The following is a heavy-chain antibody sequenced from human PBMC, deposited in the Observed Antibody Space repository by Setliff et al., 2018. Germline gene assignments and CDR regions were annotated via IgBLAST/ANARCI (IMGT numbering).Heavy chain of an antibody. J-gene: IGHJ6*02. CDR2: VDPEDGET. CDR3: AIDRGIFKRSNYYFYVLDV. D-gene: IGHD3-10*01. Sequence: ASVKVSCKASGYTFSDYYIHWVQQAPGKGLVWMGRVDPEDGETIHAGKFRGRVTITADTSTDTTYMELNSLTSEDTAVYYCAIDRGIFKRSNYYFYVLDVWGQGTTVTVSS. V-gene: IGHV1-69-2*01. CDR1: GYTFSDYY.